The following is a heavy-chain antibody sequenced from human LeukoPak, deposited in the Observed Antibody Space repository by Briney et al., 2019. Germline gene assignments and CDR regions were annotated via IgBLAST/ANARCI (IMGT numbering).Heavy chain of an antibody. J-gene: IGHJ6*03. CDR3: AKGAVPAARFSYHYYYMDV. CDR2: IRYDGSNK. Sequence: GGSLRLSCVASGFTFSTYGIHWVRQAPGKGLEWVAFIRYDGSNKWYPDSVKGRFTISRDNSKNTLYLQMNSLRAEDTAVFYCAKGAVPAARFSYHYYYMDVWGKGTTVTVSS. V-gene: IGHV3-30*02. D-gene: IGHD2-2*01. CDR1: GFTFSTYG.